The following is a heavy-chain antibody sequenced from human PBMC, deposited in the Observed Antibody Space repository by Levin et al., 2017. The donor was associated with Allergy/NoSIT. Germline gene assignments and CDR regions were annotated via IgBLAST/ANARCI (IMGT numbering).Heavy chain of an antibody. Sequence: SETLSLTCTVSGGSVNSLNWWTWVRQPPGQGLEWIGEIYHRGNTNYNSSLKSRVTMSMDKSKNQFSMKLDSVTAADTALYYCTAKFGDFRNWFDPWGQGTLVTVSS. J-gene: IGHJ5*02. CDR1: GGSVNSLNW. CDR2: IYHRGNT. CDR3: TAKFGDFRNWFDP. V-gene: IGHV4-4*02. D-gene: IGHD4-17*01.